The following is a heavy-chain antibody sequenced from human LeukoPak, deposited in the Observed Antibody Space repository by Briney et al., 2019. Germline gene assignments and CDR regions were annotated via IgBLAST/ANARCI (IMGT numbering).Heavy chain of an antibody. V-gene: IGHV3-74*01. Sequence: GESLRLSCAASGFSFSSYLMHWVRQVPGKGLVWVSRINTDGSDITYADSVKGPFTISRDNDKNTLYLNMKSLRAEATDVYYCARPGNLLDYWGQGTLVTVSS. D-gene: IGHD1-7*01. CDR3: ARPGNLLDY. CDR1: GFSFSSYL. CDR2: INTDGSDI. J-gene: IGHJ4*02.